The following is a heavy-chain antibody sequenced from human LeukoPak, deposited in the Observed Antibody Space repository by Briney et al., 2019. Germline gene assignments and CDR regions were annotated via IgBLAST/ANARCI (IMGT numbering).Heavy chain of an antibody. D-gene: IGHD6-19*01. V-gene: IGHV1-2*04. CDR3: ARGSQGQWLVPDFDY. Sequence: GASVKVSCKASGYTFTGYYMHWVRQAPGQGLEWMGWINPNSGGTNYAQKFQGWVTMTRDTSISTAYMELSRLRSDDTAVYYCARGSQGQWLVPDFDYWGQGTLVTVSS. CDR2: INPNSGGT. J-gene: IGHJ4*02. CDR1: GYTFTGYY.